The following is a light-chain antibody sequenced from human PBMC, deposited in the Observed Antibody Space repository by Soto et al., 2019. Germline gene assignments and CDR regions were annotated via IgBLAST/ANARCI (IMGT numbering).Light chain of an antibody. V-gene: IGKV3-11*01. Sequence: DTMWTESPATLSLSPGDRATLSCRASQDVERYLAWYQQKPGQAPRLLIYDAYNRAPGIPARFSGSGSGTDFTLTISSLEPEDFAIYYCQQRAHWPPITFGQGTRLEMK. CDR1: QDVERY. CDR2: DAY. CDR3: QQRAHWPPIT. J-gene: IGKJ5*01.